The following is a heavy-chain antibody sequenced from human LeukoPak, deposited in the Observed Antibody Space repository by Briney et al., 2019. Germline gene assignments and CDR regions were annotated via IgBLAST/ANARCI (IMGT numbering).Heavy chain of an antibody. Sequence: GGSLRLSCAASGFTFSSYAMTWVRQAPGKGLEWVSAISGSGGSTYYADSVKGRFTISRDNSKNTLYLQMNSLRAEDTAVYYCAKDQEYSSSSWFDYWGQGTLVTVSS. V-gene: IGHV3-23*01. D-gene: IGHD6-6*01. CDR3: AKDQEYSSSSWFDY. CDR2: ISGSGGST. J-gene: IGHJ4*02. CDR1: GFTFSSYA.